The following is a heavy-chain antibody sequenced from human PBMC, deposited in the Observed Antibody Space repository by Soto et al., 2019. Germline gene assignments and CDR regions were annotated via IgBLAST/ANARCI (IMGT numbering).Heavy chain of an antibody. D-gene: IGHD3-10*01. CDR1: GLTFSGYG. Sequence: QVQMVESGGGVVQPGTSLRLSCVVTGLTFSGYGMHWVRQAPGKGLEWVADITYDGSSTYYAGALKGRFTVARDNSKNILYLQITSLRGDDTAMYYCAKDQMGRGWRTLESWGQGTLVIVSS. J-gene: IGHJ5*02. CDR3: AKDQMGRGWRTLES. CDR2: ITYDGSST. V-gene: IGHV3-30*18.